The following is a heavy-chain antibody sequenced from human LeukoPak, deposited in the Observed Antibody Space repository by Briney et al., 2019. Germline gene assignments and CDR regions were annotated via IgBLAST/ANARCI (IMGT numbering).Heavy chain of an antibody. Sequence: ASVKVSSKASGYTFTSYGISWVRQAPGQGLEWMGWISAYNGNTNYAQKLQGRVTMTTDTSTSTAYMELRSLRSDDTAVYYCARDRRPIRYTWGANWFDLWGQGTLVTVSS. J-gene: IGHJ5*02. CDR2: ISAYNGNT. CDR1: GYTFTSYG. D-gene: IGHD3-9*01. V-gene: IGHV1-18*01. CDR3: ARDRRPIRYTWGANWFDL.